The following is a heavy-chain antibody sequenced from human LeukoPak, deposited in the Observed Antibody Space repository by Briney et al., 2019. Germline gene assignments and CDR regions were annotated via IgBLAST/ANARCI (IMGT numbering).Heavy chain of an antibody. Sequence: SETLSLTCTVSGGSISSYYWSWIRQPPGKGLEWIGYIYYSGSTNYNPSLKSRVTISVDTSKNQFSLKLSSVTAADAAVYYCARGYSYGLIFDYWGQGTLVTVSS. V-gene: IGHV4-59*01. J-gene: IGHJ4*02. D-gene: IGHD5-18*01. CDR1: GGSISSYY. CDR2: IYYSGST. CDR3: ARGYSYGLIFDY.